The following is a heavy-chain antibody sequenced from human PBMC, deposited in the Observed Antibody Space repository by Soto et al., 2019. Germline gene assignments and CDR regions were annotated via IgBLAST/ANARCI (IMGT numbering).Heavy chain of an antibody. CDR1: GFTFSSYA. CDR3: AKRFGCPPVSLPPHYYYMDV. V-gene: IGHV3-23*01. CDR2: ISGSGGST. Sequence: EVQLLESGGGLVQPGGSLRLSCAASGFTFSSYAMSWVRQAPGKGLEWVSAISGSGGSTYYADSVKGRFTISRDNSKNTLYLQMNSLRAEDTAVYYCAKRFGCPPVSLPPHYYYMDVWGKGTTVTVSS. D-gene: IGHD3-3*01. J-gene: IGHJ6*03.